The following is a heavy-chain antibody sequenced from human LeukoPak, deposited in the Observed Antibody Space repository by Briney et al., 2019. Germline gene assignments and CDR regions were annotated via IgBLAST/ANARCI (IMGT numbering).Heavy chain of an antibody. D-gene: IGHD3-10*01. CDR3: ARESGVTMVRGGQNWFDP. J-gene: IGHJ5*02. CDR1: GGSISSYY. Sequence: PSETLSLTCTVSGGSISSYYWSWIRQPAGKGLEWIGRIYTSGSTNYNPSLKSRVTMSVDTSKNQFSLKLSSVTAADTAVYYCARESGVTMVRGGQNWFDPWGQGTLVTVSS. CDR2: IYTSGST. V-gene: IGHV4-4*07.